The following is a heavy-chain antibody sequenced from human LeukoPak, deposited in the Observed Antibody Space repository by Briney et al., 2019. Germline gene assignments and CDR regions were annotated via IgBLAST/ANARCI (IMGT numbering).Heavy chain of an antibody. J-gene: IGHJ4*02. D-gene: IGHD6-13*01. CDR3: ARDTLGSSSWYLD. CDR2: IIPIFGTA. Sequence: GASVKVSCKASGGTFSSYAISWVRQAPGQGLEWMGGIIPIFGTANYAQKFQGRVTITADKSTSTAYMELSSLRSEDTAVYYCARDTLGSSSWYLDWGQGALVTVSS. CDR1: GGTFSSYA. V-gene: IGHV1-69*06.